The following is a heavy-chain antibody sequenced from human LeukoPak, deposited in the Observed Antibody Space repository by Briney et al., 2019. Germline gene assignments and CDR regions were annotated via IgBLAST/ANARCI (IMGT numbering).Heavy chain of an antibody. V-gene: IGHV3-74*01. Sequence: AGGSLRLSCAASGFTFSDTWMHWVRQAPGEGLVWVSRIRSDGSDTRYAESVKGRFTISRDNAKNTLYPQMNSLRAEDTAVYYCAELGITMIGGVWGKGTTVTISS. CDR1: GFTFSDTW. J-gene: IGHJ6*04. CDR3: AELGITMIGGV. D-gene: IGHD3-10*02. CDR2: IRSDGSDT.